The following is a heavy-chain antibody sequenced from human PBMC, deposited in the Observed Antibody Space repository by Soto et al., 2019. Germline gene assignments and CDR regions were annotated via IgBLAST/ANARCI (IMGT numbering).Heavy chain of an antibody. V-gene: IGHV4-39*02. J-gene: IGHJ6*02. D-gene: IGHD1-1*01. Sequence: QLQLQESGPGLVKPSETLSLSCTVSGGSISSSNWYWSWIRQPPGKGLEWIGSISYSGSTYYNPSVKSRFTVSVDTSKNHFSLKLNSVTAADPAVYYCARLGTYDGMDVWGQGTTVTVSS. CDR1: GGSISSSNWY. CDR3: ARLGTYDGMDV. CDR2: ISYSGST.